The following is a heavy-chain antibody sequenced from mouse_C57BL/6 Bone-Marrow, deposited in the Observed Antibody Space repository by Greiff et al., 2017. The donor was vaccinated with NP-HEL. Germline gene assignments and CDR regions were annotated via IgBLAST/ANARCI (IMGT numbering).Heavy chain of an antibody. CDR3: ARQDYGSSYDYAMDY. CDR2: IHPNSGST. CDR1: GYTFTSYW. Sequence: VQLQQSGAELVKPGASVKLSCKASGYTFTSYWMHWVKQRPGQGLEWIGMIHPNSGSTNYNEKFKSKATLTVDQSSSTADMQLSSLTSEDSAVYYCARQDYGSSYDYAMDYWGQVTSVTVSS. J-gene: IGHJ4*01. V-gene: IGHV1-64*01. D-gene: IGHD1-1*01.